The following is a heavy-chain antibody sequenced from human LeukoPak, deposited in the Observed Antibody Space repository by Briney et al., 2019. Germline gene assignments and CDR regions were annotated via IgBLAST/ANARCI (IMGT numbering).Heavy chain of an antibody. CDR1: GFPFSGYW. V-gene: IGHV3-74*01. CDR3: VRDGYSYGFMFALDI. Sequence: GGSLRLSCAASGFPFSGYWMHWVRQAPGKGLVWVSRINSDGSSTSYADSVKGRFTISRDSAKNTLYLQMNSLRAEDTAVYYCVRDGYSYGFMFALDIWGLGTRVTVSS. CDR2: INSDGSST. J-gene: IGHJ3*02. D-gene: IGHD5-18*01.